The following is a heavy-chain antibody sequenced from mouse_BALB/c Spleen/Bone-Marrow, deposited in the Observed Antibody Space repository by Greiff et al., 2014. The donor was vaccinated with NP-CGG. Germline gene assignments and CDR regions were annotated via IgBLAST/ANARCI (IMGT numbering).Heavy chain of an antibody. CDR2: INPSNGVT. V-gene: IGHV1S81*02. Sequence: QVQLQQSGAELVKPGASVKLSCKVSGYTFTNYYVYWVKQRPGQGLEWIGEINPSNGVTNFYEKFMIKATLTVDSSSSTAYMHLSSLTSEDSAVYYCTRSGFYGYGTYFDVWGAGTTVTVSS. CDR3: TRSGFYGYGTYFDV. J-gene: IGHJ1*01. D-gene: IGHD1-2*01. CDR1: GYTFTNYY.